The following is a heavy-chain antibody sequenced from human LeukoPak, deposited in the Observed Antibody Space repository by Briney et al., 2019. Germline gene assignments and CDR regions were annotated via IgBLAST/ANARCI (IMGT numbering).Heavy chain of an antibody. J-gene: IGHJ3*02. V-gene: IGHV4-38-2*01. CDR3: ARQAYYDFWSGHYSRGVEDAFDI. CDR1: GYSISSGYY. Sequence: SETLSLTCAVSGYSISSGYYWGWVRQPPGKGLEWIITISHSGTTYYNPSLKGRVTISVDTSKNQFSLKLRSVTTADTAVYYCARQAYYDFWSGHYSRGVEDAFDIWGQGTMVSVSS. CDR2: ISHSGTT. D-gene: IGHD3-3*01.